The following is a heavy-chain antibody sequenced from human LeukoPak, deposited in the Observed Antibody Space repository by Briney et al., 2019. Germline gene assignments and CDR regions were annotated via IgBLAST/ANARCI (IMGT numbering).Heavy chain of an antibody. J-gene: IGHJ4*02. CDR1: GYTFTSYG. V-gene: IGHV1-18*01. Sequence: ASVKVSCKASGYTFTSYGISWVRQAPGQGLEWMGWISAYNGNTNYAQKLQGRVTMTTDTSTSTAYMELRSLRSDDTAVYYCARDFPLVVGATSDYFDNWGQGTLVTVSS. CDR3: ARDFPLVVGATSDYFDN. D-gene: IGHD1-26*01. CDR2: ISAYNGNT.